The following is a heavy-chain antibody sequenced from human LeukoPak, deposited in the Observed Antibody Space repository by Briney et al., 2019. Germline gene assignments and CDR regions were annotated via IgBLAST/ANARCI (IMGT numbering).Heavy chain of an antibody. CDR3: ARGRGARGYYMDV. CDR2: ISSTGTTI. CDR1: GFTFSSYS. D-gene: IGHD3-10*01. V-gene: IGHV3-48*01. J-gene: IGHJ6*03. Sequence: SGGSLILSCAASGFTFSSYSMHWVRQAPGKGLEWVSYISSTGTTIYYADSVKGRFTISRDNAKSSLYLQMNSLRAEDTAVYYCARGRGARGYYMDVWGKGTTVTVSS.